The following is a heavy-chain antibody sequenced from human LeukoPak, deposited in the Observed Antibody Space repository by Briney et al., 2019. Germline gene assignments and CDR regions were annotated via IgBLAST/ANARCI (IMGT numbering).Heavy chain of an antibody. D-gene: IGHD6-13*01. CDR1: GFTFSGNS. Sequence: GGSLRLSCVGSGFTFSGNSMNWVRQAPGRGLEWVSHISAGSTIIHYADSVKGRVTISRDNAKNSVFLQMNRLRVEDTAVYYCTTSRHSSSWYYNDYWGQGILVTVS. CDR2: ISAGSTII. CDR3: TTSRHSSSWYYNDY. J-gene: IGHJ4*02. V-gene: IGHV3-48*01.